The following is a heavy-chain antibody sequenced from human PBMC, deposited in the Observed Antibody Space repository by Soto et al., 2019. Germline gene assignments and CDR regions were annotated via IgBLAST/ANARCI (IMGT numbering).Heavy chain of an antibody. CDR3: AKVPHLRNNGVLILGGFDY. CDR2: ISGSGGST. CDR1: GFTFSSDA. Sequence: PGGSLRLSCAASGFTFSSDAMSWVRQAPGKGLEWVSAISGSGGSTYYADSVKGRFTISRDNSKNTLYLQMNSLRAEDTAVYYCAKVPHLRNNGVLILGGFDYWGQGTLVTVSS. V-gene: IGHV3-23*01. D-gene: IGHD2-8*01. J-gene: IGHJ4*02.